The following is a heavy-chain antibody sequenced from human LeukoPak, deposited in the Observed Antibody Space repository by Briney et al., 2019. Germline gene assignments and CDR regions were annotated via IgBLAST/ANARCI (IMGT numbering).Heavy chain of an antibody. J-gene: IGHJ3*02. CDR3: TGMEGSGWYVDI. CDR2: IRSKANSYAT. D-gene: IGHD6-19*01. Sequence: GGSLKLSCAASGFTFSGSAMHWVRQASGKGLEWVGRIRSKANSYATAYAASVKGRFTISRDDSKNTAYLQMNSLKTEDTAVYYCTGMEGSGWYVDIWGQGTMVTVSS. V-gene: IGHV3-73*01. CDR1: GFTFSGSA.